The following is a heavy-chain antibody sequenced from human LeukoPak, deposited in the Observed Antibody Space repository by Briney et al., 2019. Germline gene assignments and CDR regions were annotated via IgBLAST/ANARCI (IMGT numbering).Heavy chain of an antibody. Sequence: GSSVKVSCKASGGTFSSYAISWVRQAPGQGLEWMGGIIPNFGTANYAQKFQGRVTITADESTSTAYMELSSLRSEDTAVYYCARRPTLTGYYGGYYFDYWGQGTLVTVSS. V-gene: IGHV1-69*01. CDR1: GGTFSSYA. J-gene: IGHJ4*02. CDR3: ARRPTLTGYYGGYYFDY. CDR2: IIPNFGTA. D-gene: IGHD3-9*01.